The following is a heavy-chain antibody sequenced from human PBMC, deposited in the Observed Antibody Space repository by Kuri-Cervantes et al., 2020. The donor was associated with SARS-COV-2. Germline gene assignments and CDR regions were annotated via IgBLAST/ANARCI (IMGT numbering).Heavy chain of an antibody. Sequence: SETLSLTCTVSGGSISSYYWSWIRQPPGKGLEWIGYIYYSGSTNYNPSLKSRVTISVDTSKNQFSLKLSSVTAADTAVYYCARDPNTIVVVVAATHGIWFDPWGQGTLVTVSS. J-gene: IGHJ5*02. CDR3: ARDPNTIVVVVAATHGIWFDP. D-gene: IGHD2-15*01. V-gene: IGHV4-59*12. CDR1: GGSISSYY. CDR2: IYYSGST.